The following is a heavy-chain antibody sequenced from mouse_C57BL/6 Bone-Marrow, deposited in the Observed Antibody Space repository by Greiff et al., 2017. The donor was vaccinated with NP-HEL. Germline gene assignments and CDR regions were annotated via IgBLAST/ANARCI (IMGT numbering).Heavy chain of an antibody. D-gene: IGHD1-2*01. CDR3: ARGNDGYAMDY. V-gene: IGHV1-61*01. Sequence: QVQLQQPGAELVRPGSSVKLSCKASGYTFTSYWMDWVKQRPGQGLEWIGNIYPSDSETHYNQKFKDKATLTVDKSSSTAYMQLSSLTSEDSAVYYCARGNDGYAMDYWGQGTTLTVSS. CDR1: GYTFTSYW. CDR2: IYPSDSET. J-gene: IGHJ2*01.